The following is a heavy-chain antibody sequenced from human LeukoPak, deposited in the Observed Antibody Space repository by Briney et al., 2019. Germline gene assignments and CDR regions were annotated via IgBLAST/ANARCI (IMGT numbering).Heavy chain of an antibody. CDR2: MNPNSGNT. Sequence: ASVKVSCKSSGYTFTSYDINWVRQATGQGLGWMGWMNPNSGNTGYAQKFQGRVTITRDTSITTAYMELTSLISEDTAVYYCARRSHSGSYYVAFGDWGQGTPVTVSS. CDR1: GYTFTSYD. CDR3: ARRSHSGSYYVAFGD. D-gene: IGHD1-26*01. V-gene: IGHV1-8*03. J-gene: IGHJ4*02.